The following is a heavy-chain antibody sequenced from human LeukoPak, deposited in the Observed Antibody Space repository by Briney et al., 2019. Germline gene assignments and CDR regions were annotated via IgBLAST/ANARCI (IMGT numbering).Heavy chain of an antibody. Sequence: PGGSLRLSCAASGFTFSSYAMSWVRQAPGKGLEWVSAISGRGGSTYYADSVKGRFTISRDNSKNTLYLQMNSLRAEDTAVYYCAKNYAQSAYYYYGMDVWGQGTTVTVSS. CDR3: AKNYAQSAYYYYGMDV. J-gene: IGHJ6*02. CDR1: GFTFSSYA. V-gene: IGHV3-23*01. D-gene: IGHD1-7*01. CDR2: ISGRGGST.